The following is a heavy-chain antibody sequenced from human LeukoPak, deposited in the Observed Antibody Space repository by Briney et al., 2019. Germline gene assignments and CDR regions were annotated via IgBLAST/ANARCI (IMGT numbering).Heavy chain of an antibody. V-gene: IGHV4-39*07. D-gene: IGHD6-13*01. CDR2: IYHSGTT. CDR1: GGSISSSNFF. Sequence: SETLSLTCTVSGGSISSSNFFWAWVRQPPGKGLEWIATIYHSGTTYYNPSLKSRVTISVDKSKNQFSLKLSSVTAADTAVYYCARQPGYTSSWYDYWGQGTLVTVSS. J-gene: IGHJ4*02. CDR3: ARQPGYTSSWYDY.